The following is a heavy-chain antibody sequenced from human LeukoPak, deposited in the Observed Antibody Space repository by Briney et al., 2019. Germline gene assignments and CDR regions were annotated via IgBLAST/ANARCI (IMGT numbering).Heavy chain of an antibody. V-gene: IGHV4-59*08. CDR2: IYYSGST. Sequence: SETLSLTCTVSGGSISSYYWSWIRPPPGKGLEWIGYIYYSGSTNYNPSLKSRVTLSVDTSKNQFSLKLSSVTAADTAVYYCARHLSVGYYYYGMDVWGQGTTVTVSS. J-gene: IGHJ6*02. CDR1: GGSISSYY. CDR3: ARHLSVGYYYYGMDV. D-gene: IGHD1-26*01.